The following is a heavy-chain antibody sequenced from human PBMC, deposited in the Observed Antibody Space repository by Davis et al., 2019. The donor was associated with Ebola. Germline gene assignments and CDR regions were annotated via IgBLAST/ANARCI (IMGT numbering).Heavy chain of an antibody. CDR1: VITFSSYA. CDR3: TRHVSGDFWYFDL. D-gene: IGHD4-17*01. J-gene: IGHJ2*01. Sequence: GGSLRLSCTDSVITFSSYAMTWVRQAPGKGLEWVATISASAISTYYADSVKGRLTIPRDNSKNTLYLQMNSLRAEDTAVYYCTRHVSGDFWYFDLWGRGTLVTVSS. V-gene: IGHV3-23*01. CDR2: ISASAIST.